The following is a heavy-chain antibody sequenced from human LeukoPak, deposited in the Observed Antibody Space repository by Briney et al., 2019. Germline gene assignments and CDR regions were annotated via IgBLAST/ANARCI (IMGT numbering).Heavy chain of an antibody. V-gene: IGHV3-33*01. CDR2: IWYDGRTK. J-gene: IGHJ4*02. CDR1: GFIFSNYG. D-gene: IGHD6-19*01. CDR3: AREWGRIAVAGGPGY. Sequence: PGGSLRLSCEVSGFIFSNYGMHWVRQAPGKGLEWVALIWYDGRTKFHADSVKGRFTISRDNSANTLYLQMSSLRVEDTAVYYCAREWGRIAVAGGPGYWGQGALVTVPS.